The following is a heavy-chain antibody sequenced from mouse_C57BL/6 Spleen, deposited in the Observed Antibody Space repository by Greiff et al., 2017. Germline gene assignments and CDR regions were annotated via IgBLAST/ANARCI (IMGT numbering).Heavy chain of an antibody. V-gene: IGHV1-26*01. J-gene: IGHJ3*01. CDR3: ARRGVVEAY. D-gene: IGHD1-1*01. Sequence: VQLQQPGAELVKPGASVKISCKASGYTFTDYYMNWVKQSHGKSLEWIGDINPNNGGTSYNQKFKGKATLTVDKSSSTAYMELRSLTSEDAAVYYCARRGVVEAYWGQGTLVTVSA. CDR2: INPNNGGT. CDR1: GYTFTDYY.